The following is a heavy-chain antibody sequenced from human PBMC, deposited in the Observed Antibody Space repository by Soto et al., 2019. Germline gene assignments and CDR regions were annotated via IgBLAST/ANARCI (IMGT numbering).Heavy chain of an antibody. CDR3: ARQENHLARYGGDLDY. V-gene: IGHV1-46*01. D-gene: IGHD3-16*01. J-gene: IGHJ4*02. CDR1: GYTFSSYY. CDR2: INPSGDST. Sequence: ASVKVSCKASGYTFSSYYMHWVRQAPGQGLEWMGVINPSGDSTTYAQKFQGRVTMTKDTSTSTLYMELSSLRSADTATYYCARQENHLARYGGDLDYWGQGTLVTVSS.